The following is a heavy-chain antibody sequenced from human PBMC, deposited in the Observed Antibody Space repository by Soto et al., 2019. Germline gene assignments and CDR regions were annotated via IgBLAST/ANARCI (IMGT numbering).Heavy chain of an antibody. V-gene: IGHV1-69*02. CDR2: IIPILGIA. CDR3: AVLAVAAQRYAFDI. J-gene: IGHJ3*02. CDR1: GGTFSSYT. D-gene: IGHD6-19*01. Sequence: QVQLVQSGAEVKKPGSSVKVSCKASGGTFSSYTISWVRQAPGQGLAWMGRIIPILGIANYAQKFQGRVTIPADKSTSTAYMELSSLRSDDTAVYYCAVLAVAAQRYAFDIWGQGTMVTVSS.